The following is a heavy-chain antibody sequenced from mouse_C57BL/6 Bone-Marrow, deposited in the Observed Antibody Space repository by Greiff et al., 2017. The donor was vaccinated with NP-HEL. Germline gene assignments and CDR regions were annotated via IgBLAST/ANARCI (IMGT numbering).Heavy chain of an antibody. Sequence: EVQLQQSGAELVRPGASVKLSCTASGFNIKDDYMHWVKQRPEQGLEWIGWIDPENGDTEYASKFHGKATITADTSSNTAYRQLSSLTSEDTAVYYCTTGGGFAYWGQGTLVTVSA. CDR2: IDPENGDT. CDR3: TTGGGFAY. J-gene: IGHJ3*01. CDR1: GFNIKDDY. V-gene: IGHV14-4*01. D-gene: IGHD1-1*02.